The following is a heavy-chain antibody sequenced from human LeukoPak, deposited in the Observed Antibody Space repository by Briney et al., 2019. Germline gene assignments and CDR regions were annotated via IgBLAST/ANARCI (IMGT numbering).Heavy chain of an antibody. V-gene: IGHV1-46*01. D-gene: IGHD1-26*01. CDR2: INPGGAPT. J-gene: IGHJ4*02. Sequence: ASVKVSCKASGYTFTNYYVHWVRQAPGQGLEWMGIINPGGAPTSYAQKFQGRLIMTRDTSTSTVYMELSSLRSEDTAVYYCAREKSGTYFFDYWGQGTLVTVSS. CDR1: GYTFTNYY. CDR3: AREKSGTYFFDY.